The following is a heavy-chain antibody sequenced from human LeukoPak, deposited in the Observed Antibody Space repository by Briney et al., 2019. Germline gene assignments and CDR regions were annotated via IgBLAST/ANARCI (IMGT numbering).Heavy chain of an antibody. J-gene: IGHJ4*02. D-gene: IGHD3-22*01. V-gene: IGHV2-5*01. CDR1: GFSLSTSGVG. CDR2: IYWNDDK. Sequence: SGPTLVNPTQTLTLTCTFSGFSLSTSGVGVGWIRQPPGKALEWLALIYWNDDKRYSPSLKSRLTITKDTSKNQVVLTMTNMDPVDTATYYCARVSRGNYGMYYFDYWGQGTLVTVSS. CDR3: ARVSRGNYGMYYFDY.